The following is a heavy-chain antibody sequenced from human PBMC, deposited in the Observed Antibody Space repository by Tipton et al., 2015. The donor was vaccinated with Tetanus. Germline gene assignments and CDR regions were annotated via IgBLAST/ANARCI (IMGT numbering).Heavy chain of an antibody. D-gene: IGHD3-10*01. CDR2: ISAYNGNT. CDR1: GYTFTSYG. CDR3: ARERGAMGEDAFDI. V-gene: IGHV1-18*04. J-gene: IGHJ3*02. Sequence: QMQLVQSGAEVKKPGASVKVSCKASGYTFTSYGISWVRQAPGQGLEWMGWISAYNGNTNYAQKLQGRVTMTTDTSTSTAYMELRSLGSDDTAVYSCARERGAMGEDAFDIWGQGTMVTVSS.